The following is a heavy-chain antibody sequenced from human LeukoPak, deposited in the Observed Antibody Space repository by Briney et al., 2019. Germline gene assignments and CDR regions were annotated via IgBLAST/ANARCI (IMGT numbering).Heavy chain of an antibody. CDR3: ARDGWSLGP. Sequence: ASVKASCKASGYTFACYGVTWVRQAPGQGPEWMAWISVYSGNTEYAQKFQDRVTLTADTSTSTVYMELRSLRSDDTAVYYCARDGWSLGPWGQGTLVTVSS. CDR2: ISVYSGNT. J-gene: IGHJ5*02. CDR1: GYTFACYG. D-gene: IGHD2-8*01. V-gene: IGHV1-18*01.